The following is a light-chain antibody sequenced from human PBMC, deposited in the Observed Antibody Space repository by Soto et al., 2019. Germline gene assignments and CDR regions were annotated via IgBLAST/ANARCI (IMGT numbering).Light chain of an antibody. J-gene: IGLJ1*01. CDR1: SSDVGHYNL. V-gene: IGLV2-23*01. CDR3: CSYAGPSTYV. CDR2: EGS. Sequence: QSALTQPASVSGSPGQSITVSCTGTSSDVGHYNLVSWYRQHPGKAPELMIYEGSKRPSGVSNRFSGSKSGNTAALTISGLQEEDEADYYCCSYAGPSTYVFGTGTKLTVL.